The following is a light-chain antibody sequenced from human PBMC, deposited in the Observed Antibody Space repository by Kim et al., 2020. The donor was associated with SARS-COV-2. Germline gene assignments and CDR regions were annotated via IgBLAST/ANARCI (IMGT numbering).Light chain of an antibody. CDR3: LLYFGGAQV. CDR1: TGAVTSGYY. J-gene: IGLJ2*01. V-gene: IGLV7-43*01. Sequence: QAVVTQEPSLTVSPGGTVTLTCASNTGAVTSGYYPNWFQQKPGQAPRSLIYSTTNTHSWTPARFSGSLLEGKAALTLSGVQPEDEAEYYCLLYFGGAQVFGGGTKLTVL. CDR2: STT.